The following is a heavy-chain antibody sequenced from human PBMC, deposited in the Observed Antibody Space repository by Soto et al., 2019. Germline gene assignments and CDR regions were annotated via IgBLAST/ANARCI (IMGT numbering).Heavy chain of an antibody. J-gene: IGHJ4*02. CDR2: ISSSGSTI. D-gene: IGHD3-22*01. CDR3: ATSKGLYYYDSSGYFFDY. Sequence: GGSLRLSCAASGFTFSSYEMNWVRQAPGKGLEWVSYISSSGSTIYYADSVKGRFTISRDNAKNSLYLQMNSLRAEDTAVYYCATSKGLYYYDSSGYFFDYWGQGTLVTVSS. V-gene: IGHV3-48*03. CDR1: GFTFSSYE.